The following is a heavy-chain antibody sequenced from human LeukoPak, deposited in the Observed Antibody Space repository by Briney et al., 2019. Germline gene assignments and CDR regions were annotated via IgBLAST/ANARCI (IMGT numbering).Heavy chain of an antibody. D-gene: IGHD4-17*01. CDR1: GGTFSSYA. CDR3: ARDGNGDYVEDY. V-gene: IGHV1-69*04. Sequence: ASVKVSCKASGGTFSSYAISWVRQAPGQGLEWMGRVIPMLGIANYAQKFQGRVTITADKSTSTAYMELSSLRSEDTAVYYCARDGNGDYVEDYWGQGTLVTVSS. CDR2: VIPMLGIA. J-gene: IGHJ4*02.